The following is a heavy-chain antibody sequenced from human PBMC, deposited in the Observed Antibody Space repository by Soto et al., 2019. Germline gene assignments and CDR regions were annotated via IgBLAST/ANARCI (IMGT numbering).Heavy chain of an antibody. Sequence: ASETLSLTCTVSGGSISSGGYYWSWIRQHPGKGLEWIGYIYYSGSTYYNPSLKSRVTISVDTSKNQFSLKLSSVTAADTAVYYCARGGRDEMSFDYWGQGTLVTVSS. CDR2: IYYSGST. J-gene: IGHJ4*02. CDR1: GGSISSGGYY. CDR3: ARGGRDEMSFDY. V-gene: IGHV4-31*03.